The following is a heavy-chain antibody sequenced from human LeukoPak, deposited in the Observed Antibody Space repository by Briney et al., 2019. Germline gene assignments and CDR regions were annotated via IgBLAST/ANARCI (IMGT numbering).Heavy chain of an antibody. CDR3: ARAPFGPGTYLQY. CDR2: INNDGSGT. CDR1: GFTFSSYW. V-gene: IGHV3-74*01. Sequence: GGSLRLSCAASGFTFSSYWMHWVRQAPGKGPVWVSRINNDGSGTTYADSVKGRFTTSRDDAKNTLYLQMSSLRAEDTAVYYCARAPFGPGTYLQYWGQGTLVIVSS. D-gene: IGHD3-10*01. J-gene: IGHJ1*01.